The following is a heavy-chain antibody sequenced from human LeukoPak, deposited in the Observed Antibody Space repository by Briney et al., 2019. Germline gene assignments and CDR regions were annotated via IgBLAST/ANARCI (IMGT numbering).Heavy chain of an antibody. D-gene: IGHD3-16*01. CDR3: ARDPNMITFGGDPVQPKSDAFDI. CDR2: INPSGGST. CDR1: GYTFTSYY. Sequence: ASVKVSCKASGYTFTSYYMHWVRQAPGQGLEWMGIINPSGGSTSYAQKFQGRVTMTRDTSTSTVYMELSSLRSEDTAVYYCARDPNMITFGGDPVQPKSDAFDIWGQGTMVTVSS. V-gene: IGHV1-46*01. J-gene: IGHJ3*02.